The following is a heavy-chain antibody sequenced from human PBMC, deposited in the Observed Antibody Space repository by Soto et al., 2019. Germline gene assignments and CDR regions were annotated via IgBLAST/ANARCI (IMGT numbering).Heavy chain of an antibody. CDR1: GFTVSSYA. CDR3: ARDIAAGGIGYYSGMDV. Sequence: GGSLRLSCAASGFTVSSYAMSWVRQAPGKGLEWVSAISGSGGSTYYADSVKGRFTSSRDNSRNTLYLQMNSLRAEDTAVYYCARDIAAGGIGYYSGMDVWGQGTPVTVSS. J-gene: IGHJ6*02. D-gene: IGHD6-13*01. CDR2: ISGSGGST. V-gene: IGHV3-23*01.